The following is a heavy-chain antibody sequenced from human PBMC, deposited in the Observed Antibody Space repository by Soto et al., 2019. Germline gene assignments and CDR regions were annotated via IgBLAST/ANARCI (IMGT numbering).Heavy chain of an antibody. Sequence: QVQLVESGGGVVQPGRSLRLSCAASGFTFSSYGMHWVRQAPGKGLEWVAVISYDGSNKYYADSVKGRFTISRDNSKNTLDLQMNSLRAEDTAVYYSAKDKQGWYLDYWGQGTLVTVSS. V-gene: IGHV3-30*18. D-gene: IGHD2-15*01. CDR2: ISYDGSNK. CDR3: AKDKQGWYLDY. J-gene: IGHJ4*02. CDR1: GFTFSSYG.